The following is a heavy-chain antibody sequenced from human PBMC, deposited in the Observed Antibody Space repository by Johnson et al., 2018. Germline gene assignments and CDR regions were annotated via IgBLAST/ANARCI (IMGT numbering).Heavy chain of an antibody. CDR2: ITMQPTGYGT. CDR3: TGLRDYFHY. Sequence: VQLQESGGGLVQPGESLKVSCVGSGFTLSGSAMHWVRQAPGKGLEWVGRITMQPTGYGTLYAASLKGRFVISRDNSKNTVDLEMSSLKNEDTAVYYCTGLRDYFHYWGQGTLVTVSS. CDR1: GFTLSGSA. D-gene: IGHD3-3*01. V-gene: IGHV3-73*01. J-gene: IGHJ1*01.